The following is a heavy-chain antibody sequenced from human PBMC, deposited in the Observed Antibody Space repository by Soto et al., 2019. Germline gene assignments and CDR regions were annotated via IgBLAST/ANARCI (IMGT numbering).Heavy chain of an antibody. V-gene: IGHV3-11*06. CDR3: VRGGGGGLFDP. CDR1: GFTFGDSY. D-gene: IGHD2-15*01. CDR2: ISPGSRYP. Sequence: AGGSLRLSCAVSGFTFGDSYMSWIRQAPGKGLEWLSYISPGSRYPAYADSVKGRFTISRDNAKRSLYLQMTSLTAEDTAIYYCVRGGGGGLFDPWGQGTMVTAPQ. J-gene: IGHJ5*02.